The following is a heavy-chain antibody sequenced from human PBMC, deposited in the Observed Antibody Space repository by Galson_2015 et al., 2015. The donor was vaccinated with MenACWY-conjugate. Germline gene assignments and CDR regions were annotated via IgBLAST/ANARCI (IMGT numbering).Heavy chain of an antibody. CDR3: ASDPPKVGCSSTSCYTSYGMDV. CDR1: GFTFSSYS. D-gene: IGHD2-2*02. CDR2: ISSSSSTI. Sequence: LRLSCAASGFTFSSYSMNWVRQAPGKGLEWVSYISSSSSTIYYADSVKGRFTISRDNAKNSLYLQMNSLRDEDTAVYYCASDPPKVGCSSTSCYTSYGMDVWGQGTTVTVSS. V-gene: IGHV3-48*02. J-gene: IGHJ6*02.